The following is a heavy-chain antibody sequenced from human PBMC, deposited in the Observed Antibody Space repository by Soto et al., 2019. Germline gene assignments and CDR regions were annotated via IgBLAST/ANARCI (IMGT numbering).Heavy chain of an antibody. D-gene: IGHD1-7*01. J-gene: IGHJ6*03. V-gene: IGHV6-1*01. Sequence: PSQTLSLTCAISGDSVSSNSAAWNWIRRSPSGGLEWLGRTYYRSRWYNDYAVSVRSRITINPDTSKNQFSLHLNSVTPEDTAVYYCAGTTSLHWDYRDVWGKGTMATAP. CDR2: TYYRSRWYN. CDR1: GDSVSSNSAA. CDR3: AGTTSLHWDYRDV.